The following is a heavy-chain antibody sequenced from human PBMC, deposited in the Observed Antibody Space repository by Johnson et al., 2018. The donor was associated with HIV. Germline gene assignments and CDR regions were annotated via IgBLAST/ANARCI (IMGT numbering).Heavy chain of an antibody. CDR1: GFTFSNAW. CDR2: IKSKTDGGTT. D-gene: IGHD6-19*01. J-gene: IGHJ3*02. V-gene: IGHV3-15*01. CDR3: TTDRGGEIAVAGPDAFDI. Sequence: VQLVESGGGVVQPGGSLRLSCAAYGFTFSNAWMSWVRQAPGKGLEWVGRIKSKTDGGTTDYAAPVKGRFTISRDDSKNTLYLQMNSLKTEDTAAYYCTTDRGGEIAVAGPDAFDIWGQGTMVTVSS.